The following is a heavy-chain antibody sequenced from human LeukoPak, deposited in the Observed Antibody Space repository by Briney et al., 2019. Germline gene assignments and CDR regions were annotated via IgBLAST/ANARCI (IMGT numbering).Heavy chain of an antibody. CDR1: GFTFSSFT. CDR2: ISSSSNSI. CDR3: ARDLGIAHTFDY. J-gene: IGHJ4*02. Sequence: PGGSLGLSCAASGFTFSSFTMNWVRQAPGKGLEWVSFISSSSNSIYYADSVKGRFTISRDNAKNSLYLQMNSLRAEDTAVFYCARDLGIAHTFDYWGQGTLVTVSS. V-gene: IGHV3-21*01. D-gene: IGHD2/OR15-2a*01.